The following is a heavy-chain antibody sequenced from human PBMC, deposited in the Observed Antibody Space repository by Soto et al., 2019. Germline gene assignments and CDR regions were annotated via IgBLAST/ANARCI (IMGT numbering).Heavy chain of an antibody. D-gene: IGHD4-4*01. J-gene: IGHJ5*02. V-gene: IGHV1-8*01. CDR1: GYPFTKYD. Sequence: EASVKVSCKASGYPFTKYDINWVRQATGQGLEWMGWINPNSGNTGYSQKFQGRVTMTRNTSISTAYLELSSLRFDDTAAYYCARSPPRVEKNNYAGGWFDPWGQGTLVTVSS. CDR3: ARSPPRVEKNNYAGGWFDP. CDR2: INPNSGNT.